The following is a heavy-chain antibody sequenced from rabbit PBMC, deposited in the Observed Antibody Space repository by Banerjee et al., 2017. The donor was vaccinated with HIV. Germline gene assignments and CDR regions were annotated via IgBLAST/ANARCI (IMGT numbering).Heavy chain of an antibody. CDR3: AREEYVGYGYANL. Sequence: QQQLEESGGGLVKPEGSLTLSCTASGFSFNNKYVMCWVRQAPGKGLEWIACINTSSGNTVYASWAKGRFTISKTSSTTVTLQMTSLTAADTATYFCAREEYVGYGYANLWGPGTLVTVS. V-gene: IGHV1S45*01. D-gene: IGHD6-1*01. CDR1: GFSFNNKYV. CDR2: INTSSGNT. J-gene: IGHJ4*01.